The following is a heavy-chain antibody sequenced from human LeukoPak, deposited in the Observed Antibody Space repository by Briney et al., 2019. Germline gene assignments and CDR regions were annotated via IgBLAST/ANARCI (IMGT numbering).Heavy chain of an antibody. Sequence: SETLSLTCTVSGGSMSGYYWSWIRQPPGKGLEWIGSIYYSGSTYYNPSLKSRVTISVDTSKNQFSLKLSSVTAADTAVYYCARRPAVAGTTFDYWGQGTLVTVSS. D-gene: IGHD6-19*01. CDR2: IYYSGST. V-gene: IGHV4-39*01. CDR3: ARRPAVAGTTFDY. CDR1: GGSMSGYY. J-gene: IGHJ4*02.